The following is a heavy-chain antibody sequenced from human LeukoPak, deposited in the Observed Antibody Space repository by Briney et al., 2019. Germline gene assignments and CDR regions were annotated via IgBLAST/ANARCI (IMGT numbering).Heavy chain of an antibody. J-gene: IGHJ6*02. Sequence: GGSLRLSCLASGFTVTNYAMHWVRQAPGKGLDYVSVLYSRGTSTYYADSVKGRFTVSRDSSKNTLYLQMSSLRIEDTAIYYCVRDLSGMDVWGRGATVTVSS. V-gene: IGHV3-64D*06. CDR3: VRDLSGMDV. D-gene: IGHD3-16*02. CDR2: LYSRGTST. CDR1: GFTVTNYA.